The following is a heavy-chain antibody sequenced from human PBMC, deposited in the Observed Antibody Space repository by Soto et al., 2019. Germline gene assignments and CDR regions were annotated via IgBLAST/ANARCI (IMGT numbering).Heavy chain of an antibody. CDR1: GGSISSYY. V-gene: IGHV4-59*08. CDR2: IYYNGGT. D-gene: IGHD3-22*01. CDR3: ARRGNNGGYLRSYDY. J-gene: IGHJ4*02. Sequence: SETLSLTCTVSGGSISSYYWSWIRQPPGKGLEWIGSIYYNGGTNYNPSLKSRVTMSVDTSKNQFSLNVNSVTAADTAIYYCARRGNNGGYLRSYDYWGQGSLVTVSS.